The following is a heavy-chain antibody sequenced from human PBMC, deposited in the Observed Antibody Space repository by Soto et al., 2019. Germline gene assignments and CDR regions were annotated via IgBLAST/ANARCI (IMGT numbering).Heavy chain of an antibody. CDR2: ISYDGSNK. CDR3: AREGTYYYDSSGYYPFDY. D-gene: IGHD3-22*01. J-gene: IGHJ4*02. CDR1: GFTFSSYA. V-gene: IGHV3-30-3*01. Sequence: QVQLVESGGGVVQPGRSLRLSCAASGFTFSSYAMHWVRQAPGKGLEWVAVISYDGSNKYYADSVKGRFTISRDNSKNTLYLQMNSLRAEDTAVYYCAREGTYYYDSSGYYPFDYWGQGTLVNVS.